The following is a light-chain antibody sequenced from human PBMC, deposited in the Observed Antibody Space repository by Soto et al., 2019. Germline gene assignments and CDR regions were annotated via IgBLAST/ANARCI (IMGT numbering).Light chain of an antibody. Sequence: DIQMTQSPSSLSASVGDRVTITCRATQNISTFLNWYQQKPGKAPYLLLFDASSLQSGVPSRFSGSGSGADFTLTISSLQPEDVATYFCQQSYTTPRTFGQGTKVDIK. CDR1: QNISTF. CDR2: DAS. J-gene: IGKJ1*01. V-gene: IGKV1-39*01. CDR3: QQSYTTPRT.